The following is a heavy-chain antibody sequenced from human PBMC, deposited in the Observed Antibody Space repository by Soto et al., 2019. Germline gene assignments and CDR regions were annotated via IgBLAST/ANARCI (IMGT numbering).Heavy chain of an antibody. J-gene: IGHJ5*02. Sequence: SETLSLTCTVSGGSISSYYWSWIRQPPGKGLEWIGCIYYSGSTNYNPSLKSRVTISIDTSKKQSSLKVNSVTAADTAVYYCVRSGGSGWLNWFDPWGQGTLVTVSS. D-gene: IGHD6-19*01. CDR3: VRSGGSGWLNWFDP. CDR1: GGSISSYY. CDR2: IYYSGST. V-gene: IGHV4-59*01.